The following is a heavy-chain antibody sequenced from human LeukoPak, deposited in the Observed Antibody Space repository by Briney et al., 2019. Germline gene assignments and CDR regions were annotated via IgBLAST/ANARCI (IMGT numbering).Heavy chain of an antibody. J-gene: IGHJ4*02. CDR2: ITSGTTYI. CDR1: GFTFSVYN. Sequence: GGSLRLSCAASGFTFSVYNMNWVRQSPEKGLEWVSSITSGTTYIYYADSVRGRFTLSRDNAKNSLYLQMSSLRAEDTAVYYCARWPYSSSYYFDYWGQGTLVTVSS. V-gene: IGHV3-21*01. CDR3: ARWPYSSSYYFDY. D-gene: IGHD6-6*01.